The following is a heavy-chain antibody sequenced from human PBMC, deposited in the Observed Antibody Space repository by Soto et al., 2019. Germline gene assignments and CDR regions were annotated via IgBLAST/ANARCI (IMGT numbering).Heavy chain of an antibody. CDR2: IIPIFGTA. J-gene: IGHJ5*02. CDR3: ACYRWAVARSYGPYNWFDP. V-gene: IGHV1-69*13. D-gene: IGHD3-16*02. CDR1: GGTFSSYA. Sequence: SVKVSCKASGGTFSSYAISWVRQAPGQGLEWMGGIIPIFGTANYAQKFQGRVTITADESTSTAYMELSSLRSEDTAVYYCACYRWAVARSYGPYNWFDPWGQGPLVPVSS.